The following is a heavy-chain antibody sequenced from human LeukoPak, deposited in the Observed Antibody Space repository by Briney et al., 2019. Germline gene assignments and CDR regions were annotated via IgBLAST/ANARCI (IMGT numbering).Heavy chain of an antibody. D-gene: IGHD6-13*01. CDR3: ARELEDSSSWSPIDY. J-gene: IGHJ4*02. V-gene: IGHV6-1*01. Sequence: SQTLSLTCAISGDSVSSNSAAWNWIRQSPSRGLEWLGGTYYRSKWYNDYAVSVKSRITINPDTSKNQFSLQLNSVTPEDTAVYYCARELEDSSSWSPIDYWGQGTLVIVSA. CDR1: GDSVSSNSAA. CDR2: TYYRSKWYN.